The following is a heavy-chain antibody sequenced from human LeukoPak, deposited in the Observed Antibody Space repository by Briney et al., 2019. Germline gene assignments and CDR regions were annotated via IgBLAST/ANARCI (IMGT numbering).Heavy chain of an antibody. V-gene: IGHV1-2*02. CDR1: GYTFTGYY. Sequence: ASVKVSCKASGYTFTGYYMHWVRQAPGQGLEWMEWINPNSGGTNYAQKFQGRVTMTRDTSISTAYMELSRLRSDDTAVYYCARAVSGSYYLSFDYWGQGTLVTVSS. CDR3: ARAVSGSYYLSFDY. CDR2: INPNSGGT. J-gene: IGHJ4*02. D-gene: IGHD1-26*01.